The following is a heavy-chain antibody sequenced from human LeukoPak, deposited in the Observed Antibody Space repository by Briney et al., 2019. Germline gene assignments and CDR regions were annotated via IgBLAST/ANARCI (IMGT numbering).Heavy chain of an antibody. J-gene: IGHJ4*02. CDR2: LNGGGDST. V-gene: IGHV3-23*01. D-gene: IGHD5-12*01. CDR1: GFTFSSYA. Sequence: GGSLRLSCAASGFTFSSYAMSWVRQAPGKGLEWVSALNGGGDSTYYADSVKGRFTISRDNSKNTLYLEMHSPRADDTAVYYCARGVDIVCFDYWGQGTLVSVSS. CDR3: ARGVDIVCFDY.